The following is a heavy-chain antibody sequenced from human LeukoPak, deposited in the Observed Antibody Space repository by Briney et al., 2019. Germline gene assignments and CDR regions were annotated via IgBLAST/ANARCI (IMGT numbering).Heavy chain of an antibody. J-gene: IGHJ5*02. V-gene: IGHV4-59*01. Sequence: SETLSLTCTVSGGSISSCYWSWIRQPPGKGLEWIGYIYYSGSTNYNPSLKSRVTISVDTSKNQFSLKLSSVTAADTAVYYCARGVTYYDILTGYYRDEDWFDPWGQGTLVTVSS. CDR3: ARGVTYYDILTGYYRDEDWFDP. D-gene: IGHD3-9*01. CDR2: IYYSGST. CDR1: GGSISSCY.